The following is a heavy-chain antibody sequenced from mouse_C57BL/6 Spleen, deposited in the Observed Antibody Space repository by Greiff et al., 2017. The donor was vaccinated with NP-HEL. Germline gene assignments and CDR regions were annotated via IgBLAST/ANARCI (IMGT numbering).Heavy chain of an antibody. CDR1: GFTFSSYA. CDR3: TRDRGLGFAY. CDR2: ISSGGDYI. V-gene: IGHV5-9-1*02. Sequence: DVQLVESGEGLVKPGGSLKLSCAASGFTFSSYAMSWVRQTPEKRLEWVAYISSGGDYIYYADTVKGRFTISRDNARNTLYLQMSSLKSEDTAMYYCTRDRGLGFAYWGQGTLVTVSA. J-gene: IGHJ3*01. D-gene: IGHD3-1*01.